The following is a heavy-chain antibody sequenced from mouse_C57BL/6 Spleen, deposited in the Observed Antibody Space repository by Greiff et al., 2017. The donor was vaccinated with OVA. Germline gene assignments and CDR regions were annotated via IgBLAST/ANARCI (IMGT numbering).Heavy chain of an antibody. D-gene: IGHD2-1*01. V-gene: IGHV1-26*01. CDR3: ARAPVYGKRAMDY. CDR2: INPNNGGT. CDR1: GYTFTDYY. J-gene: IGHJ4*01. Sequence: EVQLQQSGPELVKPGASVKISCKASGYTFTDYYMNWVKQSHGKSLEWIGDINPNNGGTSYNQKFKGKATLTVDKSSSTAYMELRSLTSEDSAVYDCARAPVYGKRAMDYWGQGTSVTVSS.